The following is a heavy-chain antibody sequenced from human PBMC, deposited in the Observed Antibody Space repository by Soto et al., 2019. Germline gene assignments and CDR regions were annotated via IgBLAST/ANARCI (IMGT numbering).Heavy chain of an antibody. D-gene: IGHD3-16*01. CDR2: IYPGDSDT. Sequence: WESLKISCKGSAYSFTSYWICWLRQMPGKGLEWMGIIYPGDSDTRYSPSFQGQVTISADKSISTAYLQWSSLKASDTAMYYWARLRMGDYYYYYYGMDVWRQGTKVTVSS. J-gene: IGHJ6*02. CDR3: ARLRMGDYYYYYYGMDV. CDR1: AYSFTSYW. V-gene: IGHV5-51*01.